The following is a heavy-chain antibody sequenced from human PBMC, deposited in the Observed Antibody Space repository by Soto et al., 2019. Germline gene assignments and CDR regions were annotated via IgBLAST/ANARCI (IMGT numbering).Heavy chain of an antibody. V-gene: IGHV3-7*01. D-gene: IGHD1-20*01. Sequence: GGSLRLSCAASEFTFDKYYMTWVRQAPGKGPGWVANIKPDGSEQYYVDSVKGRFTISRDNANNSLYLQMNSLRAEDTAVYFCARGNWNYYYGLDVWGQGTTVTVSS. CDR1: EFTFDKYY. CDR2: IKPDGSEQ. J-gene: IGHJ6*02. CDR3: ARGNWNYYYGLDV.